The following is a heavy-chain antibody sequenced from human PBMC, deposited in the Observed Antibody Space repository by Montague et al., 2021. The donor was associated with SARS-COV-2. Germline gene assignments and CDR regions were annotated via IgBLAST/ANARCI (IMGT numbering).Heavy chain of an antibody. D-gene: IGHD3-22*01. J-gene: IGHJ6*02. Sequence: SETLSLTCTVSGDSISTSYWAWIRQPPGKGLEWIGYVYYSGRSSYNSSLKSRVTISVDTSKNQVSLNLMSVTAADTAVYFCVRADRRDPDTPPLYYYKGMVQVSVNRRSVQAADRAAYFRVREDGREPDTPKRYYCKGMDLWGQGTTVTVSS. CDR1: GDSISTSY. CDR2: VYYSGRS. CDR3: VRADRRDPDTPPLYYYKGMVQVSVNRRSVQAADRAAYFRVREDGREPDTPKRYYCKGMDL. V-gene: IGHV4-59*01.